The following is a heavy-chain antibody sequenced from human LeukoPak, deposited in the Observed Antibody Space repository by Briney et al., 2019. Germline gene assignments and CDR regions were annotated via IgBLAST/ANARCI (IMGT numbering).Heavy chain of an antibody. Sequence: PSETLSLTCAVYGGSFSGYYWSWIRQPPGKGLEWIGEINHSGSTNYNPSLKSRVTISVDTSKNQFSLKLSSVTAADTAVYHCARYVGSAGHYPYYYYYYMDVWGKGTTVTVSS. CDR3: ARYVGSAGHYPYYYYYYMDV. CDR2: INHSGST. D-gene: IGHD6-19*01. J-gene: IGHJ6*03. V-gene: IGHV4-34*01. CDR1: GGSFSGYY.